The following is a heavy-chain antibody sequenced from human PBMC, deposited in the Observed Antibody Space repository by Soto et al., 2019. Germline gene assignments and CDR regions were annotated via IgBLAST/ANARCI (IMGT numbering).Heavy chain of an antibody. CDR1: GFTFSSFA. V-gene: IGHV3-23*01. J-gene: IGHJ4*02. CDR3: AKDSSSTSCYAFDY. CDR2: INSRAGTT. D-gene: IGHD2-2*01. Sequence: EVQLLESGGGLVQPGGSLRLSCAASGFTFSSFAMSWFRQAPGKGLEWVSGINSRAGTTYYADSVKGRFTISRDKSKNTLYLKMNSLTAEDTAVYYCAKDSSSTSCYAFDYWGRGTLVTVSS.